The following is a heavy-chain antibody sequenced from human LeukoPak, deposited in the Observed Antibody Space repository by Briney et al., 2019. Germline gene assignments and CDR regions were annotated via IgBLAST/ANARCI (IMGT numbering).Heavy chain of an antibody. CDR2: IYYSGST. CDR1: GGSISSYY. V-gene: IGHV4-59*08. CDR3: ARLWGYSGYGYFDY. D-gene: IGHD5-12*01. Sequence: SETLSLTCTVSGGSISSYYWSWIRQPPGKGLEWIGYIYYSGSTNYNPSLKSRVTISVDTSKNQFSLKLSSVTAADTAVYYCARLWGYSGYGYFDYWGQGTLVTVSS. J-gene: IGHJ4*02.